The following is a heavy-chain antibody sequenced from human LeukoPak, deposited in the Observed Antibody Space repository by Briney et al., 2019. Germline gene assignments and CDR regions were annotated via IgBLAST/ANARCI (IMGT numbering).Heavy chain of an antibody. J-gene: IGHJ4*02. V-gene: IGHV3-30*04. D-gene: IGHD3-10*01. CDR3: AREDGAYGSGSYPDY. CDR2: ISYDGSNK. Sequence: RPGGSLRLSCAASGFTFSSYAMHWVRQAPGKGLEWVAVISYDGSNKYYADSVKGRFTISRDNSKNTLYLQMSSLRAEDTAVYYCAREDGAYGSGSYPDYWGQGTLVTVSS. CDR1: GFTFSSYA.